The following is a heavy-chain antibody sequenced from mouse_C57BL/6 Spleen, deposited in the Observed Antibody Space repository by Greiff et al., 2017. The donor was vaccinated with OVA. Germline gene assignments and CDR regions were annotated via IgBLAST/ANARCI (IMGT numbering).Heavy chain of an antibody. CDR2: INPNNGGT. D-gene: IGHD2-4*01. CDR1: GYTFTDYY. Sequence: VQLQQSGPELVKPGASVKISCKASGYTFTDYYMNWVKQSHGKSLEWIGDINPNNGGTSYNQKFKGKATLTVDKSSSIAYMELRSLTSEDSAVYYCARGRDYAFDYWGQGTTLTVSS. J-gene: IGHJ2*01. V-gene: IGHV1-26*01. CDR3: ARGRDYAFDY.